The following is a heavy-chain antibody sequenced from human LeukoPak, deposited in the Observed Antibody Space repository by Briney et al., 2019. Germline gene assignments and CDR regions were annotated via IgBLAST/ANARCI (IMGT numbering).Heavy chain of an antibody. D-gene: IGHD4-17*01. CDR3: ARHEFSNVTVTPWLRYNWFDP. CDR2: VNESGGT. V-gene: IGHV4-34*01. J-gene: IGHJ5*02. Sequence: SETLSLTCAVYIDSFSNYYWNWIRQTPGQGLEWIGEVNESGGTNINPSLRSRVILSVDTSKNQFSLKLISMTAADTAVYYCARHEFSNVTVTPWLRYNWFDPWGQGTLVTVSS. CDR1: IDSFSNYY.